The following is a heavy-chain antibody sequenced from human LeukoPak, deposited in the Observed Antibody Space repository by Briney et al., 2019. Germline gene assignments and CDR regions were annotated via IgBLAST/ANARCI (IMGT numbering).Heavy chain of an antibody. V-gene: IGHV4-4*02. CDR2: IYHSGST. CDR3: ARTSAEYSNSWIDS. CDR1: GGSISSSNW. Sequence: SETLSLTCVVSGGSISSSNWWSWVRRPPRKGLEWIGEIYHSGSTYSNPSLQSRVTISVDKSKNHFSLKLTSVTAADTAVYYCARTSAEYSNSWIDSWGQGTLVIVSS. D-gene: IGHD6-6*01. J-gene: IGHJ5*01.